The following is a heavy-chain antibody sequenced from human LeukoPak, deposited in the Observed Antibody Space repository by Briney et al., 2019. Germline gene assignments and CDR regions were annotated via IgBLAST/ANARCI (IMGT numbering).Heavy chain of an antibody. CDR2: ISYSGST. D-gene: IGHD3-10*01. CDR1: GGSFSGYY. J-gene: IGHJ4*02. Sequence: SETLSLTCAVYGGSFSGYYWSWIRQSPGKGLAWIGYISYSGSTNYNPSFKSRVTISVDTSKNEFSLKLRSVTAADTAVYYCARSRGSGSYFESWGQGTLVTVSS. V-gene: IGHV4-59*01. CDR3: ARSRGSGSYFES.